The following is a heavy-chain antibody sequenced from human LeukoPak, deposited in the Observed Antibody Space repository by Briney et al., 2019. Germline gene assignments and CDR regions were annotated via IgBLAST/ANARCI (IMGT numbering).Heavy chain of an antibody. CDR3: ARAVGGSCYDY. Sequence: ASVKVSCKASGYDFTSVGITWVRRAPGQGLEWMGWISPYNGNTRYAQKLQGRVTMTTDTSTSTAYMELRSLRSDDTAVYYCARAVGGSCYDYWGQGTLVTVSS. V-gene: IGHV1-18*01. CDR1: GYDFTSVG. D-gene: IGHD2-15*01. CDR2: ISPYNGNT. J-gene: IGHJ4*02.